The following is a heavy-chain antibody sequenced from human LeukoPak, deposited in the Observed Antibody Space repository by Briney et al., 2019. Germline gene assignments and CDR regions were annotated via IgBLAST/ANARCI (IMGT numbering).Heavy chain of an antibody. J-gene: IGHJ5*02. D-gene: IGHD6-19*01. Sequence: ESLSLTCAVSGGSISSYYLSWIRQPPGKGLEWIWDIYNGGTTNYNASLKSRVTISVDTSKNQFSLKLSSVTAGDTAVYYCATMRGSGWYQGWFDPWGQGTLVTVSS. CDR1: GGSISSYY. V-gene: IGHV4-59*01. CDR3: ATMRGSGWYQGWFDP. CDR2: IYNGGTT.